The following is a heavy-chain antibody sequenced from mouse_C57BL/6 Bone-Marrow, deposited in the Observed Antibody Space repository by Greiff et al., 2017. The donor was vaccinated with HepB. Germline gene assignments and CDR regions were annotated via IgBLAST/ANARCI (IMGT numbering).Heavy chain of an antibody. D-gene: IGHD4-1*01. J-gene: IGHJ1*03. Sequence: EVKLMESGEGLVKPGGSLKLSCAASGFTFSSYAMSWVRQTPEKRLEWVAYISSGGDYIYYADTVKGRFTISRDNARKTLYLQMSSLKSEDTAMYYCTRAWEPWYFDVWGTGTTVTVSS. CDR1: GFTFSSYA. V-gene: IGHV5-9-1*02. CDR3: TRAWEPWYFDV. CDR2: ISSGGDYI.